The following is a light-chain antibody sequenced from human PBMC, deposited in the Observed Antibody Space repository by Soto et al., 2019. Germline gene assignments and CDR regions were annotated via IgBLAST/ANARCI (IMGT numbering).Light chain of an antibody. Sequence: QSALTQPASVSGSPGQSITISCTGTSSDVGAYNFVSWYQQHPGTAPKLMIYDVSNRPSGVSNRFSGSKSGNTASLTISGLLAEDESDYYCSSYTSSSTLVFGGGTQLTVL. J-gene: IGLJ2*01. V-gene: IGLV2-14*01. CDR1: SSDVGAYNF. CDR2: DVS. CDR3: SSYTSSSTLV.